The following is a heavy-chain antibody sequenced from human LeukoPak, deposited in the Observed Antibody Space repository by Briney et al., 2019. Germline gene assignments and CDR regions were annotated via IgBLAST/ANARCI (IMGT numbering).Heavy chain of an antibody. CDR2: ISYDGSNK. CDR3: ARDTDAVRGVIIKGFDY. J-gene: IGHJ4*02. Sequence: PGGSLRLSCAASGFTFSSYAMHWVRQAPGKGLEWVAVISYDGSNKYYADSVKGRFTISRDNSKNTLYLQMNSLRAEDTAVYYCARDTDAVRGVIIKGFDYWGQGTLVTVSS. D-gene: IGHD3-10*01. CDR1: GFTFSSYA. V-gene: IGHV3-30-3*01.